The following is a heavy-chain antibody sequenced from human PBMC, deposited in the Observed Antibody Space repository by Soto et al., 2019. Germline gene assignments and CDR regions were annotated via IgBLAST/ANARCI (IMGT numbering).Heavy chain of an antibody. CDR1: GGSVSSGSYY. Sequence: SETLCLTWTVAGGSVSSGSYYWSWIRQPPGKGLEWIGYIYYSGSTNYNPSLKSRVTISVDTSKNQFSLKLSSVTAADTAVYYCARELLWFGELLSQNYGMDVWGQGTTVTVSS. CDR2: IYYSGST. J-gene: IGHJ6*02. V-gene: IGHV4-61*01. D-gene: IGHD3-10*01. CDR3: ARELLWFGELLSQNYGMDV.